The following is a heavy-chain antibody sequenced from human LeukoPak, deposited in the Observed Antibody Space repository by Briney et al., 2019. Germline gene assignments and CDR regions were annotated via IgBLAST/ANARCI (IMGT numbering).Heavy chain of an antibody. Sequence: GASVKVSCKASGYTFTTYGISWVRQAPGQGLEWMGWISAYNGNTNYAQKLQGRVSMTTDTSTSTVYMELGSLSSDDTAVYYCARHSSGWYVYQWFDPWGQGTLVTVSS. D-gene: IGHD6-19*01. CDR1: GYTFTTYG. CDR2: ISAYNGNT. V-gene: IGHV1-18*01. J-gene: IGHJ5*02. CDR3: ARHSSGWYVYQWFDP.